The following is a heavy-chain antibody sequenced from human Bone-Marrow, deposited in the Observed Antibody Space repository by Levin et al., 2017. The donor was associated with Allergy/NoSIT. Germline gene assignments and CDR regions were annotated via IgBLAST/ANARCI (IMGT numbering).Heavy chain of an antibody. CDR3: ARDLGWTPQSWFDP. CDR2: INWNGGST. CDR1: GFTFDDYG. Sequence: GESLKISCAASGFTFDDYGMSWVRQAPGKGLEWVSGINWNGGSTGYADSVKGRFTISRDNAKNSLYLQMNSLRAEDTALYHCARDLGWTPQSWFDPWGQGTLVTVSS. D-gene: IGHD2-15*01. V-gene: IGHV3-20*01. J-gene: IGHJ5*02.